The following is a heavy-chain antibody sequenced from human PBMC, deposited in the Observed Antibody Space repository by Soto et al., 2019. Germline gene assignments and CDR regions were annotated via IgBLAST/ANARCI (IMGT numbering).Heavy chain of an antibody. CDR3: ARGGAIFGVVSYYYYMDV. CDR2: INHSGST. Sequence: QVQLQQWGAGLLKPSETLSLTCAVYGGSFSGYYWSWIRQPPGKGLEWIGEINHSGSTNYNPSLKSRVAISVDTAKNLFSLKLSSVTAADSAVYYCARGGAIFGVVSYYYYMDVWGKGTTVTVSS. D-gene: IGHD3-3*01. CDR1: GGSFSGYY. J-gene: IGHJ6*03. V-gene: IGHV4-34*01.